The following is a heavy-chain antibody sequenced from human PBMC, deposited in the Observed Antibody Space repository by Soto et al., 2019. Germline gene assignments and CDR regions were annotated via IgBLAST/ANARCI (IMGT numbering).Heavy chain of an antibody. CDR1: GGSFSGYY. V-gene: IGHV4-34*01. Sequence: SSETLSLTCAVYGGSFSGYYWSWIRQPPGKGLEWIGEINHSGSTNYNPSLKSRVTISVDTSKNQFSLKLSSVTAADTAVYYCAVMVYAFMDVWGQGTTVTVSS. J-gene: IGHJ6*02. D-gene: IGHD2-8*01. CDR2: INHSGST. CDR3: AVMVYAFMDV.